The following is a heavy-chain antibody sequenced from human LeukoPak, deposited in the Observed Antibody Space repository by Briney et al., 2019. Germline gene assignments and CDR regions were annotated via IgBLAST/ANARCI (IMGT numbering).Heavy chain of an antibody. J-gene: IGHJ4*02. V-gene: IGHV1-2*02. D-gene: IGHD3-10*01. CDR3: VRLLWFEDY. CDR1: GYTFTDYY. Sequence: GAAVKVSCKASGYTFTDYYMHWVRQAPGQGLGWMGWINPNSGGTNYAQKFQGRVTMTRDTSISTAYMELSRLRADDTAVYYCVRLLWFEDYWGQGTLVTVSS. CDR2: INPNSGGT.